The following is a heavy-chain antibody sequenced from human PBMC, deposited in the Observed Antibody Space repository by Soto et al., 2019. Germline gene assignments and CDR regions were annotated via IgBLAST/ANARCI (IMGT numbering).Heavy chain of an antibody. D-gene: IGHD6-13*01. J-gene: IGHJ4*02. CDR2: INHSGST. CDR1: GGSFSGYY. Sequence: SETLSLTCAVYGGSFSGYYWSWIRQSPGKELEWIGEINHSGSTNYNPSLKSRVTISVDTSKNQFSLKLSSVTAADTAVYYCARANSSSRSSSDSWGQGTLVTVSS. CDR3: ARANSSSRSSSDS. V-gene: IGHV4-34*01.